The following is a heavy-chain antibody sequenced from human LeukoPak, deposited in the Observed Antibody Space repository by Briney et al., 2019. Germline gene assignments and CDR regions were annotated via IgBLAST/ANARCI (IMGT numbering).Heavy chain of an antibody. CDR3: ASGSGSYYNVNYFDY. V-gene: IGHV3-48*04. CDR2: ISTTGSSI. J-gene: IGHJ4*02. CDR1: GFTFSSYG. D-gene: IGHD3-10*01. Sequence: PGGSLRLSCAASGFTFSSYGMHWVRQTPGKGLEWVSYISTTGSSIYYADSVRGRFTISRDNAKNSLYLQMNSLRAEDTAVYYCASGSGSYYNVNYFDYWGQGTLVTVSS.